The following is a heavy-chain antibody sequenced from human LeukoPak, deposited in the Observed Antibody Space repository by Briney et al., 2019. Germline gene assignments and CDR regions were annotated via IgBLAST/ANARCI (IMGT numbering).Heavy chain of an antibody. CDR3: VRLSSGYYGLIDH. J-gene: IGHJ4*02. Sequence: GGSLTLSCVASGFTFSSHLMHWVRQVPGKGLVWVSRIDSDGSKTDYADSVKGRFTFSRDNARNTLYLQMNSLRAEDTAVYYCVRLSSGYYGLIDHWGQGTLVTVSS. CDR1: GFTFSSHL. CDR2: IDSDGSKT. D-gene: IGHD3-22*01. V-gene: IGHV3-74*01.